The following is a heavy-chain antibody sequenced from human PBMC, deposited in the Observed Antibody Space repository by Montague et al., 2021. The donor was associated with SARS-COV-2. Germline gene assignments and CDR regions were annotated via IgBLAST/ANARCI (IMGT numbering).Heavy chain of an antibody. CDR1: GFTFSSYS. V-gene: IGHV3-21*01. D-gene: IGHD2-2*01. CDR2: ISSSSSYI. J-gene: IGHJ6*02. CDR3: ARDCSSTSCYPDNYYYYYGMDV. Sequence: SLRLSCAASGFTFSSYSMNWVRQAPGKGLEWVSSISSSSSYIYYADSVKGRFTISRDKAKNSLYLQMNSLRAEDTAVYYCARDCSSTSCYPDNYYYYYGMDVWGQGTTVTVSS.